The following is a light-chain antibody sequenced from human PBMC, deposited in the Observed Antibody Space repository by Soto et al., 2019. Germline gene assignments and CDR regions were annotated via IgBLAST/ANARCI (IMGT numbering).Light chain of an antibody. CDR1: QSVSNN. J-gene: IGKJ1*01. CDR3: HQYDTSPRT. Sequence: ETVMTQSPATLSLFPGERATLSCRASQSVSNNLAWYQQKSGQSPRLLIYGASTRATGIPARFSGSGSETDFTLTISSLQSEDFAVYYCHQYDTSPRTFGQGTKVEV. CDR2: GAS. V-gene: IGKV3-15*01.